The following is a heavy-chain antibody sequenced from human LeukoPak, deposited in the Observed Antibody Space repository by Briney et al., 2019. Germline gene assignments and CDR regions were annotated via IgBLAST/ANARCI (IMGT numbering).Heavy chain of an antibody. CDR1: GFTFSSYW. Sequence: QPGGSLRLSCAASGFTFSSYWMHWVRQAPGKGLEWVSAISGSGGSTYYADSVKGRFTISRDNSKNTLYLQMNSLRAEDTAVYYCAKAGICSGGSCYPLVPDYWGQGTLVTVSS. CDR3: AKAGICSGGSCYPLVPDY. V-gene: IGHV3-23*01. CDR2: ISGSGGST. D-gene: IGHD2-15*01. J-gene: IGHJ4*02.